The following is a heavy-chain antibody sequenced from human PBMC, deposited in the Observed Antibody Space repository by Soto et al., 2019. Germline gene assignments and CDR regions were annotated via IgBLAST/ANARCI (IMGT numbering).Heavy chain of an antibody. CDR2: IWYDGSNK. D-gene: IGHD3-9*01. V-gene: IGHV3-33*01. J-gene: IGHJ4*02. CDR1: GFTFSSYG. Sequence: GGSLRFSCAASGFTFSSYGMHWVRQAPGKGLEWVAVIWYDGSNKYYADSVKGRFTISRDNSKNTLYLQMNSLRAEDTAVYYCARDLTSEYDILTGYYPNWGQGTLVTVSS. CDR3: ARDLTSEYDILTGYYPN.